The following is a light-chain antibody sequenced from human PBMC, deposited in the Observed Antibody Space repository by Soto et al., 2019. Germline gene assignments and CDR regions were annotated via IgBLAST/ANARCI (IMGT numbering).Light chain of an antibody. V-gene: IGKV3-20*01. CDR1: QSVSSN. J-gene: IGKJ4*01. Sequence: EIVLTQSPATLSLSPGERATLSCRASQSVSSNFAWYQQKPGQAPRLLIYGASSRATGIPDRFSGSGSGTDFTLTISRPEPEDFAVYYCQQYGSSPTFGGGTKVDIK. CDR3: QQYGSSPT. CDR2: GAS.